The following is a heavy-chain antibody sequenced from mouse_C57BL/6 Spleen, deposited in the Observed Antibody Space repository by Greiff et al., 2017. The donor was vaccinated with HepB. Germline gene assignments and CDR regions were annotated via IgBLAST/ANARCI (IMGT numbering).Heavy chain of an antibody. CDR3: ARAPLLPYYAMDY. CDR1: GYSITSGYY. V-gene: IGHV3-6*01. Sequence: VQLQESGPGLVKPSQSLSLTCSVTGYSITSGYYWNWIRQFPGNKLEWMGYISYDGSNNYNPSLKNRISITRDTSKNQFFLKLNSATTEDTATYYCARAPLLPYYAMDYWGQGTSVTVSS. CDR2: ISYDGSN. J-gene: IGHJ4*01.